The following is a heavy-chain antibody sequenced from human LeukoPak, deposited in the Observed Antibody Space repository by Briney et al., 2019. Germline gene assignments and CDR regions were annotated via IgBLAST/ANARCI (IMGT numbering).Heavy chain of an antibody. Sequence: SETLSLTCTVSGGSISSSSHYWGWMRQPPGKGLEWIGSIYYSGSTYYNPSLKSRVTISVDTSKNQFSLKLSSVTAADTAVYYCASYCSGGSCYDYWGQGTLVTVSS. CDR1: GGSISSSSHY. CDR2: IYYSGST. J-gene: IGHJ4*02. CDR3: ASYCSGGSCYDY. D-gene: IGHD2-15*01. V-gene: IGHV4-39*07.